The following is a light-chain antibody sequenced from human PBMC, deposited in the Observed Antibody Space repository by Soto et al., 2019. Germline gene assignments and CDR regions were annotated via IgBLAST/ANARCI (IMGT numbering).Light chain of an antibody. Sequence: EIVLTQSPGTLSLSPGERATLSCRASQSVSSDYLAWYQHKRGQAPRLLIYGASSRATGIPDRFSGSGSGTDVTITISRLEPEDFAVYYCQQYGSSRYTFGQGTKLEIK. V-gene: IGKV3-20*01. CDR2: GAS. J-gene: IGKJ2*01. CDR3: QQYGSSRYT. CDR1: QSVSSDY.